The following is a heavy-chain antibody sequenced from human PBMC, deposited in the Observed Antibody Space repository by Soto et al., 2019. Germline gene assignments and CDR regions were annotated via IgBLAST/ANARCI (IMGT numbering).Heavy chain of an antibody. V-gene: IGHV1-69*13. CDR3: ARERLRERQIWSPGSH. CDR1: GGTVSSYA. J-gene: IGHJ4*02. D-gene: IGHD5-18*01. Sequence: GASVKVSCKASGGTVSSYAISWVRQAPGQGLEWMGGIIPIFGTANYAQKFQGRVTITADESTSTAYMELSSLRSEDTAVYYGARERLRERQIWSPGSHWGQGNLVNVSS. CDR2: IIPIFGTA.